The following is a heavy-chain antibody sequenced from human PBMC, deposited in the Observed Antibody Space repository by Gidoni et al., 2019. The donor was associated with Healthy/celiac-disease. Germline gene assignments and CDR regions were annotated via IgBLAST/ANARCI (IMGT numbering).Heavy chain of an antibody. CDR2: IYPGDSDT. V-gene: IGHV5-51*01. J-gene: IGHJ6*02. CDR1: GYSFTSYW. Sequence: EVQLVQSGAEVKKPGESLKISCKGSGYSFTSYWIGWVRQMPGKGLEWMGIIYPGDSDTSYSPSFQGQVTISADKSSSTAYLQWSSLKASDTAMYYCARTCPSCPYYYYYYGMDVWGQGTTVTVSS. D-gene: IGHD2-2*01. CDR3: ARTCPSCPYYYYYYGMDV.